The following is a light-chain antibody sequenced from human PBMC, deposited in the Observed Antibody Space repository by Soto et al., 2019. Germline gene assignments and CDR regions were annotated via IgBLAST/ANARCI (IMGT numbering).Light chain of an antibody. V-gene: IGLV2-14*01. CDR2: EVT. CDR1: SSDVGAYKY. J-gene: IGLJ1*01. CDR3: SSYTSSSTYV. Sequence: QSALTQPASVSGSPGQSITISCTGTSSDVGAYKYVTWHQQYPGKAPKLIISEVTNRPSGVSNRFSGSKSGNTASLTISGLQAEDEADYYCSSYTSSSTYVFGTGTKVTVL.